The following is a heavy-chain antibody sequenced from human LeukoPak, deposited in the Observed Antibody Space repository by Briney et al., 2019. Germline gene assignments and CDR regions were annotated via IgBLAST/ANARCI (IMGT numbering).Heavy chain of an antibody. D-gene: IGHD2-15*01. CDR3: ARDLDGIFFNGGWFDP. J-gene: IGHJ5*02. CDR1: GGSISSSNW. Sequence: SGTLSLTCAVSGGSISSSNWWSWVRQPPGKGLEWIGEIYHSGSTNYNPSLKSRVTISVDKSKNQFSLKLSSVTAADTAVYYCARDLDGIFFNGGWFDPWGQGTLVTVSS. CDR2: IYHSGST. V-gene: IGHV4-4*02.